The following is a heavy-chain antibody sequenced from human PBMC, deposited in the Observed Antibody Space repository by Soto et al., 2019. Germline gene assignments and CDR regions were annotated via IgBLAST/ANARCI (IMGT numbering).Heavy chain of an antibody. CDR1: GGSISSYY. CDR3: ARAWGLYFDY. Sequence: QVQLQESGPGLVKPSETLSLTCTVSGGSISSYYWSWIRQPPGKGLEWIGYIYYSGSTNYNPSLTSRVTISVDTSKNQFSLKLSSVTAADTAVYYCARAWGLYFDYWGQGTLVTVSS. J-gene: IGHJ4*02. V-gene: IGHV4-59*01. D-gene: IGHD3-16*01. CDR2: IYYSGST.